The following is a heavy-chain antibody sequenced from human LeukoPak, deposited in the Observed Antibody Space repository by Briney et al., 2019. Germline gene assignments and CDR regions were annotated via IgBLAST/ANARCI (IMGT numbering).Heavy chain of an antibody. D-gene: IGHD4-23*01. V-gene: IGHV3-30*18. J-gene: IGHJ4*02. CDR1: GVTFSDYV. Sequence: AGRSLRLSCAASGVTFSDYVMHWVRQAPGKGLEWMAFISHDGSTKLYADSVRGRFTISRDNSKNTVFLQMNSLRPEDTAVYLCAKDGGNYYIDYWGQGTLVTVPS. CDR3: AKDGGNYYIDY. CDR2: ISHDGSTK.